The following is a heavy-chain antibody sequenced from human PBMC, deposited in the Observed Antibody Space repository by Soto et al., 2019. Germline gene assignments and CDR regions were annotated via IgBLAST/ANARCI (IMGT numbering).Heavy chain of an antibody. CDR1: GYTFTSYG. CDR3: GREYGSGSRLDS. D-gene: IGHD3-10*01. V-gene: IGHV1-18*01. J-gene: IGHJ5*01. CDR2: ISAYNGNT. Sequence: QVQLVQSVAEVKKPGASVKVSCKASGYTFTSYGITWVRQAPGQGLEWMGWISAYNGNTNSAQKLQGRDTMTTDTSTSTAYKELRRLRSADTAVYYWGREYGSGSRLDSWSQAPLVTVSS.